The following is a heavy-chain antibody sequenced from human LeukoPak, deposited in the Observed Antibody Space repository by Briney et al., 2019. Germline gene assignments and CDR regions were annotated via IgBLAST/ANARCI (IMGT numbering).Heavy chain of an antibody. V-gene: IGHV3-21*01. CDR3: ATWDDYGDFVAFEY. CDR1: GFTFSNYA. CDR2: ISSSATYI. Sequence: GGSLRLSCAASGFTFSNYAMSWVRQAPGKGLKWVASISSSATYIYYADSVRGRFTISRDDAKKSVFLHMNSLRAEDTAVYFCATWDDYGDFVAFEYWGQGTLVTVSS. J-gene: IGHJ4*02. D-gene: IGHD4-17*01.